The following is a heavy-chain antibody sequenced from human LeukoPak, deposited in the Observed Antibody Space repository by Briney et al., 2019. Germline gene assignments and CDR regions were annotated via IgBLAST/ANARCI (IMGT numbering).Heavy chain of an antibody. D-gene: IGHD3-3*01. CDR3: AKDPRFLEWLLPYFDY. J-gene: IGHJ4*02. CDR2: ISGSGGST. CDR1: GFTFSSYA. V-gene: IGHV3-23*01. Sequence: GGSLRLSCAASGFTFSSYAMSWVRQAPGKGLECVSAISGSGGSTYYADSVKGRFTISRDNSKNTLYLQMNSLRAEDTAVYYCAKDPRFLEWLLPYFDYWGQGTLVTVSS.